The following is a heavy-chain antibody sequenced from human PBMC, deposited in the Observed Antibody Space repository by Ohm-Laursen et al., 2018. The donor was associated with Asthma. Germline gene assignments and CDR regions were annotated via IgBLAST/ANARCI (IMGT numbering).Heavy chain of an antibody. J-gene: IGHJ6*02. CDR3: ARVRVDYHDFYYYGMDV. Sequence: SLRLSCAASGFTFSSYAMSWVRQAPGKGLEWVSAISGSGGSTYYADSVKGRFTISRDNSKNTLYLQMNSLRAEDTAVFYCARVRVDYHDFYYYGMDVWGQGTTVTVSS. CDR2: ISGSGGST. CDR1: GFTFSSYA. V-gene: IGHV3-23*01. D-gene: IGHD3/OR15-3a*01.